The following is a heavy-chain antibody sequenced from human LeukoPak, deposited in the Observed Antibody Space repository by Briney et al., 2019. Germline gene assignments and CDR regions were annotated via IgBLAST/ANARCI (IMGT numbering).Heavy chain of an antibody. J-gene: IGHJ4*02. Sequence: PSETLSLTCTVSGGSISSYYWSWIRQPPGKGLEWIGYIYYSGSTNYNPSLKSRVTISVDTSKNQFSLKLSSVTAADTAVYYCARAGEYSSSHYFDYWGQGTLVTVSS. CDR2: IYYSGST. CDR1: GGSISSYY. V-gene: IGHV4-59*01. D-gene: IGHD6-6*01. CDR3: ARAGEYSSSHYFDY.